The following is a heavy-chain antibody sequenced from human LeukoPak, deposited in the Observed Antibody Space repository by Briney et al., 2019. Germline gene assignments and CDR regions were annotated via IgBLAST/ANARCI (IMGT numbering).Heavy chain of an antibody. CDR2: ISGSGGST. CDR3: AKDQTTYYYGSGSYDDAFDI. V-gene: IGHV3-23*01. J-gene: IGHJ3*02. CDR1: GFTFSSYA. Sequence: AGGSLRLSCAASGFTFSSYAMSWVRQAPGKGLEWVSAISGSGGSTYYADSVKGRFTISRDNSKNTLYLQMNSLRAEDTAVYYCAKDQTTYYYGSGSYDDAFDIWGQGTMVTVSS. D-gene: IGHD3-10*01.